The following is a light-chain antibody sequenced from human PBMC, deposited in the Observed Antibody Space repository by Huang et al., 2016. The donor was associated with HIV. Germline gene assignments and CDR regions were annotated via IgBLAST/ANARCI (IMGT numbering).Light chain of an antibody. CDR1: QSGLSRHTNKTY. CDR2: WAS. Sequence: DIVMTQSPDSLAVSLGEGATNNCKSSQSGLSRHTNKTYLAWYQQIPGQSPTRLIYWASTRRSGVPDRFSASGSGTHFTLTISSLQAEDVAFYYCQQYYISPPTFGQGTKLEI. V-gene: IGKV4-1*01. CDR3: QQYYISPPT. J-gene: IGKJ2*01.